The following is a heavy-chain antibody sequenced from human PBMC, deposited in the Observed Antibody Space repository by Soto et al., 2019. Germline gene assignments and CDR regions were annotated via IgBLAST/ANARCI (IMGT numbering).Heavy chain of an antibody. CDR3: VSPSDWPDY. V-gene: IGHV3-48*03. CDR1: GFTFSSYE. CDR2: ISSRGTTI. Sequence: TGGSLRLSCAASGFTFSSYEMNWFRQSPGKGLEWVSYISSRGTTIYYADSVKGRFTISRDNAKNSLFLQMNSLRAEDTAIYYCVSPSDWPDYWGQGTPVTVSS. D-gene: IGHD2-21*02. J-gene: IGHJ4*02.